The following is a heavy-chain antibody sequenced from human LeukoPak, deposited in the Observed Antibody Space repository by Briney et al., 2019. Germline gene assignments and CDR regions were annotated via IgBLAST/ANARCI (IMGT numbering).Heavy chain of an antibody. J-gene: IGHJ4*02. Sequence: ASVKVSCKASVYTFTTYGISWARQAPGQGREWMGWISGHNTNPNYTQKLQGRVTMTTTTFTRAAYMELRNLRSDGTAVYYCVRDQGRMGDSLLDNWGQGTLVTVSS. CDR3: VRDQGRMGDSLLDN. D-gene: IGHD3-16*01. CDR2: ISGHNTNP. V-gene: IGHV1-18*01. CDR1: VYTFTTYG.